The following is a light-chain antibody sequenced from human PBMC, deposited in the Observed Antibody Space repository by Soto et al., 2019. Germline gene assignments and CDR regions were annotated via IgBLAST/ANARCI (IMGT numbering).Light chain of an antibody. CDR1: SSDVGAYNY. CDR3: SSYTSSSLFV. V-gene: IGLV2-14*03. J-gene: IGLJ1*01. CDR2: DVS. Sequence: QSALTQPASVSGSPGQSITISCTGTSSDVGAYNYVSWYQHHPGKAPKLLIDDVSNRPSGVSNRFSGSKSGNTASLTISGLRVEDGADYYCSSYTSSSLFVFGTGTKLTVL.